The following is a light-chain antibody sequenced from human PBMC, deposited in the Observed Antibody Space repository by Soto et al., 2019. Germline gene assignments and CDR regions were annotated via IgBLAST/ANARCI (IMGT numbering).Light chain of an antibody. CDR1: QSVSSSY. J-gene: IGKJ4*01. CDR2: GAS. CDR3: QQYVNSRGT. V-gene: IGKV3-20*01. Sequence: EVVLTQSPGTLSLSPGERATLSCRASQSVSSSYLAWYQQKPGQAPRLLIYGASSRATGIPDRFSGSASGTDFTLTISRLEPEDVAVYYCQQYVNSRGTFGGGTKVEIK.